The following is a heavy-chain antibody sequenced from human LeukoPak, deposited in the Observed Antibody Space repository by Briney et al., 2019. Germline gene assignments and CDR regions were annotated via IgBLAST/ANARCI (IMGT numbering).Heavy chain of an antibody. CDR2: IKPDGGEK. CDR1: GLTFTDFW. D-gene: IGHD2-2*01. V-gene: IGHV3-7*01. Sequence: PGRSLTFSCAASGLTFTDFWMNWVRQAPGRGLEWVANIKPDGGEKYHVDSVKGRFAISRDNAKNEVYLEMNSLRAEDTGVYYCSGRDSSRSPRAYWGQGTLNSGSS. J-gene: IGHJ4*02. CDR3: SGRDSSRSPRAY.